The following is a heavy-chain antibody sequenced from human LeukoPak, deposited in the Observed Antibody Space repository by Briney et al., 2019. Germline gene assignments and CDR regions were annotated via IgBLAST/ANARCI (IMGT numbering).Heavy chain of an antibody. D-gene: IGHD2-15*01. CDR3: AKQLGYCSDGSCYFPY. J-gene: IGHJ4*02. V-gene: IGHV3-23*01. Sequence: GGSLRLSCAASGFTVSSNYMSWVRQAPGKGLEWVSAISNNGGYTYYADSVQGRFTISRDNSKSTLCLQMNSLRAEDTAVYYCAKQLGYCSDGSCYFPYWGQGTLVTVSS. CDR2: ISNNGGYT. CDR1: GFTVSSNY.